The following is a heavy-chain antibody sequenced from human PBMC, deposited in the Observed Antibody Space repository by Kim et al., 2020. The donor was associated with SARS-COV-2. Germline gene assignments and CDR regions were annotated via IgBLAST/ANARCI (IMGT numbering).Heavy chain of an antibody. J-gene: IGHJ5*02. V-gene: IGHV3-21*01. D-gene: IGHD6-13*01. Sequence: KYYADSVKGRFTISRDNAKNSLYLQMNSLRAEDTAVYYCARLIAAAGFDPWGQGTLVTVSS. CDR2: K. CDR3: ARLIAAAGFDP.